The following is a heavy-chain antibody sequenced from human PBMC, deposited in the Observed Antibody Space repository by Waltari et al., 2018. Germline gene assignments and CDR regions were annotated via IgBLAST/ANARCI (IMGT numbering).Heavy chain of an antibody. CDR3: ASHLEDFYYYMDV. J-gene: IGHJ6*03. V-gene: IGHV3-21*06. Sequence: EVQLVESGGGLVKPGGSLRLSCVASGFSFNAYTMNWVHHTPEKGLEWVSSIGSSSTYTYYADSVKGRFTISRDNAANSLHLEMNALRPEDTAVYYCASHLEDFYYYMDVWGKGTTVTVSS. CDR1: GFSFNAYT. CDR2: IGSSSTYT.